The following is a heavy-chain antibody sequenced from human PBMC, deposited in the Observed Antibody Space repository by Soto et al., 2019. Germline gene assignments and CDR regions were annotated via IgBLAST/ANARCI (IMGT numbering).Heavy chain of an antibody. V-gene: IGHV4-34*01. CDR3: ARFSLYDSSGPFDY. J-gene: IGHJ4*02. CDR2: ISHSGST. D-gene: IGHD3-22*01. Sequence: PSETLSLTCAVYGGSFSGYYWSWIRQPPGKGLEWIGEISHSGSTNYNPSLKSRVTISVDTSKNQFSLKLSSVAAADTAVYYCARFSLYDSSGPFDYWGQGTLVTVSS. CDR1: GGSFSGYY.